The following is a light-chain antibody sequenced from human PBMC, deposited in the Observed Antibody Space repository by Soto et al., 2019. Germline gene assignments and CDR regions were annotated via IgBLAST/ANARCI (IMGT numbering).Light chain of an antibody. Sequence: QTVVTQEPSFSVSPGGTVTLTCGLSSASVSTSYYASWYQQTPDQAPRTLIYSTNTRSSGVPDRFSGSILGNKAALTIKGEQEDAEYDSYCVLYMGSGAYVLGTGTKV. CDR2: STN. CDR3: VLYMGSGAYV. J-gene: IGLJ1*01. V-gene: IGLV8-61*01. CDR1: SASVSTSYY.